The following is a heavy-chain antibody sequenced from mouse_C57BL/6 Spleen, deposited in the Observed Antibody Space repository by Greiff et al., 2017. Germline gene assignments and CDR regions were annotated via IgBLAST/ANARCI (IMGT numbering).Heavy chain of an antibody. V-gene: IGHV1-82*01. CDR3: ARSGPFYYAMDY. Sequence: QVQLKESGPELVKPGASVKISCKASGYAFSSSWMNWVKQRPGKGLEWIGRIYPGDGDTNYNGKFKGKATLTADKSSSTAYMQLSSLTSEDSAVYFCARSGPFYYAMDYWGQGTSVTVSS. D-gene: IGHD3-1*01. CDR2: IYPGDGDT. J-gene: IGHJ4*01. CDR1: GYAFSSSW.